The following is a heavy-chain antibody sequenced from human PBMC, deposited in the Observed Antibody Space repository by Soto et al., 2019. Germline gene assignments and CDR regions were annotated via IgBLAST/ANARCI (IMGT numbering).Heavy chain of an antibody. Sequence: SVTICLTCSVAGGNSGSGGDYWSWKNKHPGKGLEWIGYIYYSGSTYYNPSLKSRVTISVDTSKNQFSLKLSSVTAADTAVYYCARDHLIAAAGTIYYYGMDVWGQGTTVTVSS. CDR2: IYYSGST. CDR3: ARDHLIAAAGTIYYYGMDV. V-gene: IGHV4-31*03. D-gene: IGHD6-13*01. J-gene: IGHJ6*02. CDR1: GGNSGSGGDY.